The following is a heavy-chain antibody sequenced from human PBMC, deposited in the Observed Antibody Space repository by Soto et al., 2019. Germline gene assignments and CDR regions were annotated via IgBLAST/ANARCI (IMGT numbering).Heavy chain of an antibody. D-gene: IGHD6-19*01. CDR1: GYTFTNYG. CDR2: IVTYNGNT. CDR3: SRAPQSRGGRGKWSAP. J-gene: IGHJ5*02. V-gene: IGHV1-18*01. Sequence: ASVEVSCKAAGYTFTNYGISWVRQAPGQGLEGMGWIVTYNGNTQSTQKLPGRVTMTTDTSPSPAHMGLGSLRAVDTAAYHLSRAPQSRGGRGKWSAPGAQGTLAPVPP.